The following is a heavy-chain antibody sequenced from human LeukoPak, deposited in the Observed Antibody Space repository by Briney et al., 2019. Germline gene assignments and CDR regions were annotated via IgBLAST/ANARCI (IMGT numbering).Heavy chain of an antibody. CDR2: ISAYNGNT. Sequence: ASVKVSFKASGYTFTSYAISWVRQAPGQGLEWLGWISAYNGNTHYAQKLQGRLTLTTDTSANTAYMELRSLRSDDTAVYFCVRDDYDSLPYYFDFWGQGTLVTVSS. D-gene: IGHD3-22*01. V-gene: IGHV1-18*01. CDR3: VRDDYDSLPYYFDF. J-gene: IGHJ4*02. CDR1: GYTFTSYA.